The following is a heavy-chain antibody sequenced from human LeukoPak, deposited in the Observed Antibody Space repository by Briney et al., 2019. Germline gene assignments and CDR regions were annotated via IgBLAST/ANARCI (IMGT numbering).Heavy chain of an antibody. Sequence: PGGSLRLSCAASGFTFSPVWMHWVRQAPGKGLMWVSHIINDGSYTTYADSVKGRFTISRDNSRSTLYLQMNSLRPEDTAIYYCAREGYYGSGSPPSLYFDYWGQGTLVTVSS. V-gene: IGHV3-74*01. J-gene: IGHJ4*02. CDR3: AREGYYGSGSPPSLYFDY. CDR2: IINDGSYT. CDR1: GFTFSPVW. D-gene: IGHD3-10*01.